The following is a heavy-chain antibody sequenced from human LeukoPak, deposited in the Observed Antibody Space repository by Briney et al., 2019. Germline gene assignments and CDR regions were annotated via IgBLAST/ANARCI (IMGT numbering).Heavy chain of an antibody. CDR2: IYHSGST. Sequence: SQTLSLTCAVSGGSISSGGYSWSWIRQPPGKGLEWIGYIYHSGSTYYNPSLKSRVTISVDRSKNQFSLKLSSVIAADTAVYYCARASIAARRINWFDPWGQGTLVTVSS. CDR3: ARASIAARRINWFDP. CDR1: GGSISSGGYS. V-gene: IGHV4-30-2*01. D-gene: IGHD6-6*01. J-gene: IGHJ5*02.